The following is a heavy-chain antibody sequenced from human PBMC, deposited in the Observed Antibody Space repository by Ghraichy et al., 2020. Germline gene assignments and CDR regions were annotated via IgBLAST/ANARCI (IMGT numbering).Heavy chain of an antibody. V-gene: IGHV1-8*01. Sequence: ASVKVSCKASGYTFTSYDINWVRQATGQGLEWMGWMNPNSGNTGYAQKFQGRVTMTRNTYISTAYMELSSLRSEDPAVYYCARDPNPHHYDFWSGYGLWGQGTLVTVAS. CDR3: ARDPNPHHYDFWSGYGL. D-gene: IGHD3-3*01. CDR2: MNPNSGNT. CDR1: GYTFTSYD. J-gene: IGHJ4*02.